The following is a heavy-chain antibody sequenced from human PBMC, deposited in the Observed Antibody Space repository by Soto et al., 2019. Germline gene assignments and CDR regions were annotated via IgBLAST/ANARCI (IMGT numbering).Heavy chain of an antibody. CDR3: ARGVVVITYFDY. D-gene: IGHD3-22*01. Sequence: GGSLRLSCAASGFTFSSYAMHWVRQAPGKGLEWVAVISYDGSNKYYADSVKGRFTISRDNSKNTLYLQMNSLRAEDTAVYYCARGVVVITYFDYWGQGTLVTVSS. V-gene: IGHV3-30-3*01. CDR2: ISYDGSNK. J-gene: IGHJ4*02. CDR1: GFTFSSYA.